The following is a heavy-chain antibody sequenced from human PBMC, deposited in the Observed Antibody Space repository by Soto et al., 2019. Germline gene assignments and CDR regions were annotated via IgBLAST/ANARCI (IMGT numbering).Heavy chain of an antibody. J-gene: IGHJ4*02. D-gene: IGHD2-2*01. V-gene: IGHV3-33*01. CDR3: ARDFCPVPTCYDL. CDR1: WLTFSHYG. Sequence: GCSVTISRVAWWLTFSHYGMHLFLKAGCKGLEWVAGIDYNEINQYYIDPVKGRFTISRDQSKNTLYLQMNSLRAEDTAVYYCARDFCPVPTCYDLWGQGVLVTVSS. CDR2: IDYNEINQ.